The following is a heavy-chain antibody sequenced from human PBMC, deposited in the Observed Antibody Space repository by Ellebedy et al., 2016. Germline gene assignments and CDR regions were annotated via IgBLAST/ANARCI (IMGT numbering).Heavy chain of an antibody. CDR3: TTDWGSGGWYIDL. V-gene: IGHV3-15*05. Sequence: GESLKISXGASTFTFSNAWMNWVRQAPGKGLEWVGRIKSKTDGDTTDYAAPVKGRFTISRDDSKNTLYLQTSSLKTEDTAVYYCTTDWGSGGWYIDLWGRGTLVTVSS. CDR2: IKSKTDGDTT. D-gene: IGHD3-16*01. CDR1: TFTFSNAW. J-gene: IGHJ2*01.